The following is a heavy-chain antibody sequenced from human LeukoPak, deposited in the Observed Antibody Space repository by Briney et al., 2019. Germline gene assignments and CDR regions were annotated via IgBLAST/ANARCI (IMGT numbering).Heavy chain of an antibody. CDR3: ARALIGYCSGASCPH. V-gene: IGHV1-2*02. CDR1: GYTFTGYY. CDR2: INPNSGGT. J-gene: IGHJ4*02. D-gene: IGHD2-15*01. Sequence: ASVKVSCKASGYTFTGYYIHWVRQAPGQGLEWMGWINPNSGGTNYAQKFQGRVTMTRDTSISTAYMELSRLRSDDTAVFYCARALIGYCSGASCPHWGQGTLVTVSS.